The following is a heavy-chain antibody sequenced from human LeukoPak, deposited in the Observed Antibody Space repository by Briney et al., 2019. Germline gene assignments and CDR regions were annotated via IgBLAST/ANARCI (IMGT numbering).Heavy chain of an antibody. D-gene: IGHD3-22*01. CDR3: ARDSPECYYDSSGYLHYYYYMDV. Sequence: SVKVSCKASGGTFSSYAISWVRQAPGQGLEWMGGIIPIFGTANYAQKFQGRDTITTDESTSTAYMELSSLRSEDTAVYYCARDSPECYYDSSGYLHYYYYMDVWGKGTTVTVSS. J-gene: IGHJ6*03. V-gene: IGHV1-69*05. CDR2: IIPIFGTA. CDR1: GGTFSSYA.